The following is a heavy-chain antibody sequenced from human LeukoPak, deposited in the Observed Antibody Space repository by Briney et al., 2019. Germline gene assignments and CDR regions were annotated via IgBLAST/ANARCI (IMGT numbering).Heavy chain of an antibody. CDR3: ARDSDTGSSWYY. CDR2: IIPIFGTA. D-gene: IGHD6-13*01. V-gene: IGHV1-69*01. J-gene: IGHJ4*02. CDR1: GGTFSSYA. Sequence: ASVKVSCKASGGTFSSYAISWVRQAPGQGLEWMGGIIPIFGTANYAQKFQGRVTITADESTSTAYMELSSLRSEDTAVHYCARDSDTGSSWYYWGQGTLVTVSS.